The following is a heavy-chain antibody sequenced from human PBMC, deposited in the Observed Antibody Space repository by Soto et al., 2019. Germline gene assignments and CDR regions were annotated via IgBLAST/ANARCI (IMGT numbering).Heavy chain of an antibody. J-gene: IGHJ6*02. V-gene: IGHV1-8*02. Sequence: QVQLVQSGAEVKKPGASVKVSCKASGYTFSGYYLHWVRQAPGQGLEWMGWMSPSSGNTGYVDQFRGRVTMTSNTSMTTAYMELSSLRSEDTAVYYCAGVGGQLFGDHGMDVWGQGTTVTVSS. CDR3: AGVGGQLFGDHGMDV. CDR2: MSPSSGNT. D-gene: IGHD3-10*01. CDR1: GYTFSGYY.